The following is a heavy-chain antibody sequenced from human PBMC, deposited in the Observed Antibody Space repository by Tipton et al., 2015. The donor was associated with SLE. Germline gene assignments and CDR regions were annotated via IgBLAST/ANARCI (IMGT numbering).Heavy chain of an antibody. Sequence: GLVKPSETLSLTCTVSGGSIGSGDYFWSWIRQPPGKGLEWIGYIYYSGSTNYNPSLKSRVTISVDTSKNQFSLKLSSVTAADTAVYYCARDSSGSYYDAFDIWGQGTMVTVSS. V-gene: IGHV4-61*08. D-gene: IGHD1-26*01. J-gene: IGHJ3*02. CDR2: IYYSGST. CDR1: GGSIGSGDYF. CDR3: ARDSSGSYYDAFDI.